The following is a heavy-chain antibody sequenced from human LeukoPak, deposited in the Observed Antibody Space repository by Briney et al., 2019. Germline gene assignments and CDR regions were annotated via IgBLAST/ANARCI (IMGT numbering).Heavy chain of an antibody. Sequence: SETLSLTCTVSGVSISSSNSYWSWIRQPAGKGLEWIGRIHTSGSTNYSPSLKSRVTMSVDTSKNQFSLKLSSVTAADTAVYYCARDRYYYDSSARYFDYWGQGTLVTVSS. CDR2: IHTSGST. J-gene: IGHJ4*02. CDR1: GVSISSSNSY. D-gene: IGHD3-22*01. CDR3: ARDRYYYDSSARYFDY. V-gene: IGHV4-61*02.